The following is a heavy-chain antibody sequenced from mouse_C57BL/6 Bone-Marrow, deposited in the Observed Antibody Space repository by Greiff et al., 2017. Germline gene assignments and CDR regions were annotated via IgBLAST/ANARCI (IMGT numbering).Heavy chain of an antibody. CDR1: GYPFTSYG. CDR3: ANGRYFDV. J-gene: IGHJ1*03. Sequence: QVQLKQSGAELARPGASVKLSCKASGYPFTSYGISWVKQRTGQGLEWIGEIYPRSGNTYYNEKFKGKATLTADKSSSTAYMELRSLTSEDSAVYFCANGRYFDVWGTGTTVTVSS. V-gene: IGHV1-81*01. D-gene: IGHD1-1*02. CDR2: IYPRSGNT.